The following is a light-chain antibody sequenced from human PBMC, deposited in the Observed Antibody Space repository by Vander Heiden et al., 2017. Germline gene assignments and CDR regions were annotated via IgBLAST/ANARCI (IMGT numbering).Light chain of an antibody. CDR2: SNN. V-gene: IGLV1-44*01. CDR3: AAWDDSLNGWV. Sequence: SVLTQPPSASGTPGPRVTLSCSGSSSNIGSNTVNWYQQLPGTAPKLLIYSNNQRPSGVPDRFSGSKSGTSASLAISGLQSEDEADYYCAAWDDSLNGWVFGGGTKLTVL. J-gene: IGLJ3*02. CDR1: SSNIGSNT.